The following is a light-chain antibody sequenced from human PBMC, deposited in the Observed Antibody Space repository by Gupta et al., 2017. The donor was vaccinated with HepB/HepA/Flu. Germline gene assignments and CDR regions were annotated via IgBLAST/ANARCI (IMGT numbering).Light chain of an antibody. J-gene: IGLJ2*01. CDR1: SSHLGAGYD. Sequence: SVLTQPPSVSAAPGQRVSISSTGSSSHLGAGYDVHCYQQLPGRAPNILICVNNNRHSGARDRVSVSNSGTSAAIAITGLQAEEEADYYYQSYDTSRSGPVVFGGGTKLTVL. CDR3: QSYDTSRSGPVV. V-gene: IGLV1-40*01. CDR2: VNN.